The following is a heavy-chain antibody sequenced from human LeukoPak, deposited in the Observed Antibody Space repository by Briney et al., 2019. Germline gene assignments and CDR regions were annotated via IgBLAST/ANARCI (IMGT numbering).Heavy chain of an antibody. CDR3: ARAPPGYCSGGSCYPFDY. CDR2: IYSGGTT. D-gene: IGHD2-15*01. J-gene: IGHJ4*02. Sequence: GGSLRLSCAASGFTFSSYEMNWVRQAPGKGLEGVSLIYSGGTTYHADSVKGRFTISRDNSKNTLYLQMNSLRVEDTAVYYCARAPPGYCSGGSCYPFDYWGQGTLVTVSS. CDR1: GFTFSSYE. V-gene: IGHV3-66*02.